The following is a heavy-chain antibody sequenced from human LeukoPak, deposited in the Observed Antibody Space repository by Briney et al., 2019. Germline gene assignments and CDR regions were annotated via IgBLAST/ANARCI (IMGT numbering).Heavy chain of an antibody. Sequence: PSETLSLTCTVSGGSISSGGYYWSWIRQHPGKGLEWIGYIYYSGSTYYNPSLKSRVTISVDTSKNQFSLKLSSVTAADTAVYYCARDYRDYCGSGSFLYGMDVWGQGTTVTVSS. CDR3: ARDYRDYCGSGSFLYGMDV. CDR1: GGSISSGGYY. D-gene: IGHD3-10*01. CDR2: IYYSGST. J-gene: IGHJ6*02. V-gene: IGHV4-31*03.